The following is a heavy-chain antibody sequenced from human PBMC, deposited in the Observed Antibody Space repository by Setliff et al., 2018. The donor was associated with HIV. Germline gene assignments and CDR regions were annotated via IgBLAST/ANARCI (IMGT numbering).Heavy chain of an antibody. J-gene: IGHJ4*02. D-gene: IGHD6-13*01. CDR2: IYYSGTT. CDR1: GGSISSTNYY. V-gene: IGHV4-39*07. CDR3: ARGSHGTSWTDY. Sequence: SETLSLTCTVSGGSISSTNYYWGWIRQTPGKGLEWIGSIYYSGTTYYNPSLKSRVTLSVDTSTSRLSLKVHSVTAADTAMYYCARGSHGTSWTDYWGQGTLVTVSS.